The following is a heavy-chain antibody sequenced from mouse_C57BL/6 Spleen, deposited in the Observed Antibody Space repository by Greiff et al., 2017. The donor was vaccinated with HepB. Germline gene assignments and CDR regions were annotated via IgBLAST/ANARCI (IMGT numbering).Heavy chain of an antibody. D-gene: IGHD2-3*01. J-gene: IGHJ2*01. Sequence: QVQLQQPGAELVMPGASVKLSCKASGYTFTSYWIHWVKQRPGQGLEWIGEIDPSDSYTNYNQKFKGKSTLTVDKSSSAAYMQLSSLTSEDSAVYYCARRGGYYDYWGQGTTLTVSS. V-gene: IGHV1-69*01. CDR1: GYTFTSYW. CDR2: IDPSDSYT. CDR3: ARRGGYYDY.